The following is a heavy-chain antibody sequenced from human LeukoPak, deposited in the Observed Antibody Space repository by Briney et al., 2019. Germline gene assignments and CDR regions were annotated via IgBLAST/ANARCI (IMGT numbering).Heavy chain of an antibody. CDR3: ARDEDYYDSSGQFDY. Sequence: SVKVSCKASGGTFSSYAISWVRQAPGQGLEWMGRIIPILGIANYAQKFQGRVTITADKSTSTAYMELSSLRSEGTAVYYCARDEDYYDSSGQFDYWGQGTLVTVSS. CDR2: IIPILGIA. D-gene: IGHD3-22*01. CDR1: GGTFSSYA. V-gene: IGHV1-69*04. J-gene: IGHJ4*02.